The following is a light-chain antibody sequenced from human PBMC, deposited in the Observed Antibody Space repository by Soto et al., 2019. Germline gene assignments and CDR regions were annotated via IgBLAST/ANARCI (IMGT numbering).Light chain of an antibody. CDR3: QQYYSFPYT. V-gene: IGKV1-33*01. CDR1: QDISNY. CDR2: DAS. J-gene: IGKJ2*01. Sequence: DIQMTQSPSSLSASVGDRVTISCQASQDISNYLNWYQHKEGKAPKLLIYDASNLETGVPSRFSGSGSGTDFTLTISSLQPEDIATYYCQQYYSFPYTFGQGTKLEIK.